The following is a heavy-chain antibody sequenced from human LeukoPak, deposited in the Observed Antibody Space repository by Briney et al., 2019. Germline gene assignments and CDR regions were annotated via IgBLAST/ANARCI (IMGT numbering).Heavy chain of an antibody. CDR3: ARVWYDILTGYVDY. CDR2: IYGGGST. CDR1: GFTFSSYA. D-gene: IGHD3-9*01. Sequence: PGGSLRLSCAASGFTFSSYAMSWVRQAPGKGLEWVSVIYGGGSTYYADSVKGRFTISRDNSKNTLYLQMNSLRAEDTAVYYCARVWYDILTGYVDYWGQGTLVTVSS. J-gene: IGHJ4*02. V-gene: IGHV3-53*01.